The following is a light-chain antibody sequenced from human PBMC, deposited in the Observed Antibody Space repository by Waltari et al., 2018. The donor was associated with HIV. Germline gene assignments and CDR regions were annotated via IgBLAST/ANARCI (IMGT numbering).Light chain of an antibody. CDR1: TSNVGSNY. V-gene: IGLV1-47*01. CDR3: AAWDDGLDTPV. Sequence: QSVLTQTPSMSGTPGQRVTISCSGRTSNVGSNYVYWYQQFPGPTPRLVIHTNNQRPAGVPDRFSASKSGTSAFLAINSLRSEDEAIYFCAAWDDGLDTPVFGGGTSLTVL. J-gene: IGLJ2*01. CDR2: TNN.